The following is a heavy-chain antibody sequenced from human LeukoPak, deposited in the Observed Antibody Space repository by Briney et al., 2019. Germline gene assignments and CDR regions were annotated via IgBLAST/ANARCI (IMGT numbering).Heavy chain of an antibody. Sequence: GGSLRLSCAASGFTFSSYSMNWVRQAPGKGLEWVSAISGSGGSTYYADSVKGRFTISRDNSKNTLYLQMNSLRAEDTAVYYCAKSTDPRDWYFDLWGRGTLVTVSS. J-gene: IGHJ2*01. CDR3: AKSTDPRDWYFDL. D-gene: IGHD1-1*01. CDR1: GFTFSSYS. V-gene: IGHV3-23*01. CDR2: ISGSGGST.